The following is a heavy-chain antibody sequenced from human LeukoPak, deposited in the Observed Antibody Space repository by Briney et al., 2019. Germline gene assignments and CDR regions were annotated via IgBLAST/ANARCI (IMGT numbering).Heavy chain of an antibody. CDR2: IYSGGST. J-gene: IGHJ4*02. Sequence: AGGSLRLSCAASGFTVSSNYMSWVRRAPGKGLEWVSVIYSGGSTYYADSVRGRFTISRDNSKNTLYLQMNSLRAEDTAAYYCAIMVIPYYFDYWGQGTLVTVSS. V-gene: IGHV3-66*02. CDR1: GFTVSSNY. D-gene: IGHD3-16*01. CDR3: AIMVIPYYFDY.